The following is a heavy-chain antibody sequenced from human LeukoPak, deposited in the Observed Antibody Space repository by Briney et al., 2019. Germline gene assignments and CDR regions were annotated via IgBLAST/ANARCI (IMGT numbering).Heavy chain of an antibody. D-gene: IGHD1-26*01. J-gene: IGHJ6*02. Sequence: ASVKVSCKASGGTFSSCAISWVRQAPGQGLEWMGRIIPILSIANYAQKFQGRVTITADKSTSTAYMELSSLRSEDTAVYYCARGEPARYYYYGMDVWGQGTTVTVSS. CDR2: IIPILSIA. V-gene: IGHV1-69*04. CDR3: ARGEPARYYYYGMDV. CDR1: GGTFSSCA.